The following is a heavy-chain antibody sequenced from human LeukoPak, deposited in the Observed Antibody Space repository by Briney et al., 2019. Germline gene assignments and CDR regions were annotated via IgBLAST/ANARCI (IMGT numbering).Heavy chain of an antibody. CDR3: ARQGRYDFWSGQTVDY. CDR2: IYYSGST. D-gene: IGHD3-3*01. CDR1: GGSISSSSYY. Sequence: SETLSLTCTVSGGSISSSSYYWGWIRQPPGKRLEWIGSIYYSGSTYYNPSLKSRVTISVDTSKNQFSLKLSSVTAADTAVYYCARQGRYDFWSGQTVDYWGQGTLVTVSS. J-gene: IGHJ4*02. V-gene: IGHV4-39*01.